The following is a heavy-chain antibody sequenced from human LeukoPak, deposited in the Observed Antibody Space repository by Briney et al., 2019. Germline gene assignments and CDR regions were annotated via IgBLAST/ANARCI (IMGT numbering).Heavy chain of an antibody. CDR1: GYSFTSYW. CDR3: ARTYYYGSGSIPDRRDQYNWFDP. J-gene: IGHJ5*02. D-gene: IGHD3-10*01. CDR2: IYPGDSDT. V-gene: IGHV5-51*01. Sequence: GESLKISCKGSGYSFTSYWIGWVRQMPGKGLEWMGIIYPGDSDTRCSPSFQGQVTISADKSISTAYLQWSSLKASDTAMYYCARTYYYGSGSIPDRRDQYNWFDPWGQGTLVTVSS.